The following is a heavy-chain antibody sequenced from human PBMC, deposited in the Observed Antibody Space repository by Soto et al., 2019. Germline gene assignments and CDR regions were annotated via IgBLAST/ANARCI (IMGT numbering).Heavy chain of an antibody. V-gene: IGHV1-18*01. D-gene: IGHD3-22*01. CDR3: ARDWGDYYDSSGYRSDAFDI. CDR1: GYTFTSYG. CDR2: ISAYNGNT. J-gene: IGHJ3*02. Sequence: ASVKVSCKASGYTFTSYGISRVLQAPGQGLEWMGWISAYNGNTNYAQKLQGRVTMTTDTSTSTAYMELRSLRSDDTAVYYCARDWGDYYDSSGYRSDAFDIWGQGTMVTVSS.